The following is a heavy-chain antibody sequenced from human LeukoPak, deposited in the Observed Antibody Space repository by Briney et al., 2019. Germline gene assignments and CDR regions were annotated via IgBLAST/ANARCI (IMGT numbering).Heavy chain of an antibody. D-gene: IGHD5-24*01. J-gene: IGHJ4*02. CDR2: ISGSGGST. CDR1: GFTFSSYA. CDR3: ASGGRWLQSFDY. Sequence: GGSLRLSCAASGFTFSSYAMSWVRQAPGKGLEWVSAISGSGGSTYYADSVKGRFTISRDNSKNTLYLQMNSLRAEDTAVYYCASGGRWLQSFDYWGQGTLVTVSS. V-gene: IGHV3-23*01.